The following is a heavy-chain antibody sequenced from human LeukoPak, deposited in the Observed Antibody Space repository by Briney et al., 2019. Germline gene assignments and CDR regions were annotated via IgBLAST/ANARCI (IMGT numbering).Heavy chain of an antibody. D-gene: IGHD3-22*01. CDR2: IRGDGATK. V-gene: IGHV3-23*01. J-gene: IGHJ1*01. Sequence: GGSLRLSCAASGFTFSTYAMTWVRQAPGKGLEWVSAIRGDGATKFYADSVKGRFTVSRDNSKNTLYLQMNSLRAEDTAVYYCATTYYYDSSGYYHAEYFQHWGQGTLVTVSS. CDR1: GFTFSTYA. CDR3: ATTYYYDSSGYYHAEYFQH.